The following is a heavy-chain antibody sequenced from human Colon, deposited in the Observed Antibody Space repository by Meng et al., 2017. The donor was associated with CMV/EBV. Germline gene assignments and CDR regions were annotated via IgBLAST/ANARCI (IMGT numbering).Heavy chain of an antibody. CDR1: GFTFSSYA. J-gene: IGHJ6*02. D-gene: IGHD2-8*01. Sequence: GESLKISCAASGFTFSSYAMSWVRQAPGKGLEWVSAISGSGGSTYYADSVKGRFTISRDNSKNTLYLQMNSLRAEDTAVYYCAKVAICTKGVCQYGMDVWGQGTTVTVSS. CDR2: ISGSGGST. V-gene: IGHV3-23*01. CDR3: AKVAICTKGVCQYGMDV.